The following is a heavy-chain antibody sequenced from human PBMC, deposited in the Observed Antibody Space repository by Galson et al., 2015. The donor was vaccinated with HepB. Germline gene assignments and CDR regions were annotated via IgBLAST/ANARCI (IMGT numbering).Heavy chain of an antibody. J-gene: IGHJ6*02. CDR2: IKQDGSEK. CDR1: GFTFRSYW. CDR3: VGMDAMDV. Sequence: SLRLSCAVSGFTFRSYWMTWVRQAPGKGLEWVANIKQDGSEKYYVDSVKGRFTISRDNAKNSPYLQMNSLRAEDTAIYYCVGMDAMDVWGQGTTVIVSS. V-gene: IGHV3-7*01.